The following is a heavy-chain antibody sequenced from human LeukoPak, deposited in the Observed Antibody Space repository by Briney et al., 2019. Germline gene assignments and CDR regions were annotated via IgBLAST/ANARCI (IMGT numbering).Heavy chain of an antibody. CDR3: ARHMYYDLTFDY. J-gene: IGHJ4*02. Sequence: GESLKISCKGSGYNFTSYWISWVRQMPGKGLEWMGRIDPSDSYTNYSPSFQGHVTISADKSISTAYLQWSSLKASDTAMYYCARHMYYDLTFDYWGQGTLVTVSS. CDR1: GYNFTSYW. CDR2: IDPSDSYT. V-gene: IGHV5-10-1*01. D-gene: IGHD3-16*01.